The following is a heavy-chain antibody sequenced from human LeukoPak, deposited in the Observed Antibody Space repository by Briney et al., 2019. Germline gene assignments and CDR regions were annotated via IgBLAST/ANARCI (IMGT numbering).Heavy chain of an antibody. Sequence: PSETLSLTCAVHGGSFSGYYWSWIRQPPGKGLEWIGEINHSGSTNYNPSLKSRVTISVDTSKNQFSLKLSSVTAADTAVYYCARGSYDFWSGYPIYIDYRGQGTLVTVSS. CDR3: ARGSYDFWSGYPIYIDY. J-gene: IGHJ4*02. CDR1: GGSFSGYY. V-gene: IGHV4-34*01. CDR2: INHSGST. D-gene: IGHD3-3*01.